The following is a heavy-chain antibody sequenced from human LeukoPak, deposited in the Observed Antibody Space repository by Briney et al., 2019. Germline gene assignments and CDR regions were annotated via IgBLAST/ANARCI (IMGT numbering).Heavy chain of an antibody. Sequence: GGSLRLSCAASGFTFSSYSMNWVRQAPGKGLEWVSYISSSGSTIYYADSVRGRFTISRDNAKNSLYLQMNSLRSADTAVYYCAREGYCSGDTCHSGAHFQHWGQGTLVTVSS. J-gene: IGHJ1*01. D-gene: IGHD2-15*01. V-gene: IGHV3-48*04. CDR2: ISSSGSTI. CDR3: AREGYCSGDTCHSGAHFQH. CDR1: GFTFSSYS.